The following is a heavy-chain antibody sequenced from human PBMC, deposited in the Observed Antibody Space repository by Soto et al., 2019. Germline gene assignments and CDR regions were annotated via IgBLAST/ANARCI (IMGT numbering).Heavy chain of an antibody. V-gene: IGHV3-73*01. D-gene: IGHD3-3*01. CDR2: MRGRRNNYAA. CDR1: GFAFNDST. J-gene: IGHJ6*03. Sequence: EVQLVESGGDLVQPGGSLKLSCVASGFAFNDSTIHWVRQASGKGLEWLGRMRGRRNNYAAAYGASVKGRITMSRDDSQDTAQLQINRLRTEDTAVYYCTRSGGQFGVPPNGGVYYTYYMDVWGKGTTVTVSS. CDR3: TRSGGQFGVPPNGGVYYTYYMDV.